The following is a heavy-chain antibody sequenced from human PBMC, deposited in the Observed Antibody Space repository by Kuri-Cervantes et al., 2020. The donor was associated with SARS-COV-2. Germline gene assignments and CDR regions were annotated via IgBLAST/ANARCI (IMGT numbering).Heavy chain of an antibody. V-gene: IGHV3-21*01. D-gene: IGHD6-19*01. CDR3: ARDRYSSSPARYYYYYYMDV. Sequence: GESLKISCAASGFTFSSYSMNWVRQAPGKGLKWVSSISSSRTYIYYADSVEGRFTISRDNAKNSLYLQMNSLRAEDTAVYYCARDRYSSSPARYYYYYYMDVWGKGTTVTVSS. J-gene: IGHJ6*03. CDR1: GFTFSSYS. CDR2: ISSSRTYI.